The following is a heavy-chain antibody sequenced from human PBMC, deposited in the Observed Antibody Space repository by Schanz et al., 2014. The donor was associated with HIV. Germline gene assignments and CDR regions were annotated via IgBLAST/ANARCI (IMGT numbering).Heavy chain of an antibody. CDR2: IKQDGSEK. D-gene: IGHD1-26*01. CDR1: GFRFSRDW. V-gene: IGHV3-7*01. J-gene: IGHJ6*02. CDR3: ARDLLGGSDGYYYYYGMDV. Sequence: EVVLVESGGGLVQPGGSLRLSCAASGFRFSRDWMTWVRQAPGMGLEWVANIKQDGSEKYYVDSVKGRFTISRDNAKNSLHLQMNSLRAEDTAVYYCARDLLGGSDGYYYYYGMDVWGQGTTVTVSS.